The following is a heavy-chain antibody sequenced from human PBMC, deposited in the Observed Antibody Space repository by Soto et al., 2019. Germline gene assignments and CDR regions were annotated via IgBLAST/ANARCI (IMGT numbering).Heavy chain of an antibody. V-gene: IGHV6-1*01. Sequence: LSQTLSLTCAISGDSVSGNSAAWNWIRQSPSRGLEWLGRTYYRSKWYNNYSVSVKSRITFTPDTSKNQFSLHLQSVTTADKAVYYCAGEFPYYESSDCYFDYWGQGALVTVSS. CDR2: TYYRSKWYN. J-gene: IGHJ4*02. CDR1: GDSVSGNSAA. CDR3: AGEFPYYESSDCYFDY. D-gene: IGHD3-16*01.